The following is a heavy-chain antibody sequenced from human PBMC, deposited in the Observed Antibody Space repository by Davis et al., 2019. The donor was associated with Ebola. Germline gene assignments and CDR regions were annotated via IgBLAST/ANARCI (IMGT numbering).Heavy chain of an antibody. D-gene: IGHD5-12*01. Sequence: GESLKISCAASGFTVSSNYMSWVRQAPGKGLEWVSVIYSGGSTYYADSVKGRFTISRDNAKNSLYLQMNSLRAEDTAVYYCARVVGMATIYYYGMDVWGQGTTVTVSS. CDR1: GFTVSSNY. J-gene: IGHJ6*02. CDR2: IYSGGST. CDR3: ARVVGMATIYYYGMDV. V-gene: IGHV3-53*01.